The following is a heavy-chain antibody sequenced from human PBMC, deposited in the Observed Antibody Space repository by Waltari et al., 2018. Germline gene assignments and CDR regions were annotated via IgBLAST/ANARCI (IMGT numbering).Heavy chain of an antibody. Sequence: QAQLVESGGGLVKPGGSLRLSCTSSGFTFNEYYMSWLRQAPGKGLGWVESISTDGSSVTYADDVKGRVTICRDNSKNTLYLQMNSLRAEDTAVYYCARARSGGSLLGYWGQGTLVTVSS. CDR3: ARARSGGSLLGY. D-gene: IGHD2-15*01. CDR2: ISTDGSSV. CDR1: GFTFNEYY. V-gene: IGHV3-11*04. J-gene: IGHJ4*02.